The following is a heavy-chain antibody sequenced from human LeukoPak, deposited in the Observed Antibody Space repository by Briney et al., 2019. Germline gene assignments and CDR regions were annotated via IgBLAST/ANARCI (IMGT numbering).Heavy chain of an antibody. D-gene: IGHD3-22*01. Sequence: SETLSLTCTVPGGSISSYYWSWIRQPPGKGLEWIGYIYYSGSTNYNPSLKSRVTISVDTSKNQFSLKLSSVTAADTAVYYCARGPSKGSYYDSSGRPIDYWGQGTLVTVSS. CDR2: IYYSGST. CDR3: ARGPSKGSYYDSSGRPIDY. V-gene: IGHV4-59*01. CDR1: GGSISSYY. J-gene: IGHJ4*02.